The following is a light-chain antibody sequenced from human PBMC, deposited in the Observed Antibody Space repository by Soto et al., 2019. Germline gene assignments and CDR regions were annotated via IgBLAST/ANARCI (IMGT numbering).Light chain of an antibody. Sequence: DIQMTQSPSTLSASVGDRVTITCRASQSISSWLAWYQQKPWKAPKLLIYAASSLQSGVPSRFSGSGSGTDFTLTISSLQPEDFATYYCQQSYTTPITFGQGTRLEIK. V-gene: IGKV1-39*01. J-gene: IGKJ5*01. CDR1: QSISSW. CDR3: QQSYTTPIT. CDR2: AAS.